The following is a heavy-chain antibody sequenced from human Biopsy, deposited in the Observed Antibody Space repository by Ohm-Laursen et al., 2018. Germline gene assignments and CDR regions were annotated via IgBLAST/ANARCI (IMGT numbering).Heavy chain of an antibody. V-gene: IGHV4-59*08. D-gene: IGHD3-10*01. CDR3: ARQEFATSPLDY. J-gene: IGHJ4*02. CDR2: IYSSRGT. Sequence: TLSLTCTVSGGSLSLSYWSWIRQPPGKGLEWIGYIYSSRGTDYNPSLKSRVTISLDTSKNQFSLTLTPVTVADTAMYYCARQEFATSPLDYWGQGSLVTVSS. CDR1: GGSLSLSY.